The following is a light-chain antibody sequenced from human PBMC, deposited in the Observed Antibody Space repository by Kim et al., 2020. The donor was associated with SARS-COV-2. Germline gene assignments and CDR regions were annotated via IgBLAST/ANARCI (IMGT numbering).Light chain of an antibody. J-gene: IGLJ2*01. Sequence: GQSNTISCTGTSTDIGHNDYVSWDKQDTGKATKLLIYDVSERRSGVSGRLTGSKAGNTASLTIAGLQAEDEADYYCSSYTYSSTMLFGGGTQLAV. CDR3: SSYTYSSTML. V-gene: IGLV2-14*04. CDR2: DVS. CDR1: STDIGHNDY.